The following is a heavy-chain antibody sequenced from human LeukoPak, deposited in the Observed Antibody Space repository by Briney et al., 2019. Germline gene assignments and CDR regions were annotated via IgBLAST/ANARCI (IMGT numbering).Heavy chain of an antibody. CDR3: ARDRSLDYYGSGLDY. CDR1: GFTFSDYY. J-gene: IGHJ4*02. V-gene: IGHV3-11*01. CDR2: ISSSGSTI. D-gene: IGHD3-10*01. Sequence: GGPLRLSCAASGFTFSDYYMSWIREAPGKALEGVSYISSSGSTIYYADSVKGRFTISRDNDKNSLYLQMNSLRAEDTAVYYCARDRSLDYYGSGLDYWGQGTLVTVSS.